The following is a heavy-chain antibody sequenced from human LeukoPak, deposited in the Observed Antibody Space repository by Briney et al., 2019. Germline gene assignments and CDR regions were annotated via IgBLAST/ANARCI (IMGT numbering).Heavy chain of an antibody. Sequence: PSETLSLTCAVSGYSISSGYYWGWIRQPPGKWLEWIGSIYHSGSTYYNPSLKSRVTISVDTSKNQFSLKLSSVTAADTAVYYCARQVVIAVDAFDIWGQGTMVTVSS. D-gene: IGHD2-21*01. V-gene: IGHV4-38-2*01. J-gene: IGHJ3*02. CDR2: IYHSGST. CDR3: ARQVVIAVDAFDI. CDR1: GYSISSGYY.